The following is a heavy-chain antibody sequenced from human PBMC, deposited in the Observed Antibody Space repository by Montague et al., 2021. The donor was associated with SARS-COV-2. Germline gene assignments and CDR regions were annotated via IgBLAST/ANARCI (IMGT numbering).Heavy chain of an antibody. CDR2: FDHSGDT. Sequence: SETLSLTCSVSGGSISGHYWSWIRQPPGKGLEWIGNFDHSGDTKYNPSLKSRATISVDTSKNQFALRLHSVTAADTAMYYCARGSRVVGITPGFRYWGQGTQVAVSS. J-gene: IGHJ4*02. D-gene: IGHD2-21*01. CDR3: ARGSRVVGITPGFRY. V-gene: IGHV4-59*11. CDR1: GGSISGHY.